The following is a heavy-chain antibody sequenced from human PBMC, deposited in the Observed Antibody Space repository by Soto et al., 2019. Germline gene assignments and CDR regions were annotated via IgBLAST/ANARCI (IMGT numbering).Heavy chain of an antibody. Sequence: PGGSLRLSCAASGFTFSNYIMNWVRQSPGKGLEWISYISSGSSTIPYADSVRGRFTISRDNAKNLLYLQINSLRDEDTAIYYCARDRSPAYYYHYGMDVWGQGTTVTVSS. CDR1: GFTFSNYI. J-gene: IGHJ6*02. CDR2: ISSGSSTI. D-gene: IGHD1-26*01. CDR3: ARDRSPAYYYHYGMDV. V-gene: IGHV3-48*02.